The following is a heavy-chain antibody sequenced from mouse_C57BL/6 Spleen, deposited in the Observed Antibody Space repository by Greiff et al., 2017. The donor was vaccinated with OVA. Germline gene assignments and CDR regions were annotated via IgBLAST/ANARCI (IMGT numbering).Heavy chain of an antibody. CDR1: GYAFSSYW. Sequence: VQLQESGAELVKPGASVKISCKASGYAFSSYWMNWVKQRPGKGLEWIGQIYPGDGDTNYNGKFKGKATLTADKSSSTAYMQLSSLTSEDSAVYFCARGDSNLYYAMDYWGQGTSVTVSS. D-gene: IGHD2-5*01. V-gene: IGHV1-80*01. J-gene: IGHJ4*01. CDR2: IYPGDGDT. CDR3: ARGDSNLYYAMDY.